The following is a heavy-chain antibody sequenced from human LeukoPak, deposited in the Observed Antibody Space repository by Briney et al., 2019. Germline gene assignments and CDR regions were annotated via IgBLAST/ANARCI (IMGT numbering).Heavy chain of an antibody. CDR2: INPGNGNT. J-gene: IGHJ4*02. CDR1: GFTFTNWP. V-gene: IGHV1-3*01. D-gene: IGHD3-9*01. Sequence: HGASVKVSCTASGFTFTNWPIHWVRQAPGQRLEWMGWINPGNGNTKYSQDFQGRVTITRDTSASTAYMELSSLRSEDTAVYYCARDVDWERKFDYWGQGTLVTVSS. CDR3: ARDVDWERKFDY.